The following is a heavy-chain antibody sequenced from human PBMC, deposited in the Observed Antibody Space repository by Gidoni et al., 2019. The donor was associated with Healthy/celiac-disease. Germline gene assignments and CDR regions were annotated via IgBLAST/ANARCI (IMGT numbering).Heavy chain of an antibody. CDR3: ARAESGYSYGIYFDY. CDR1: GYTFTGYY. CDR2: INPNSGGT. D-gene: IGHD5-18*01. Sequence: QVQLVQSGAEVKKPGASVTVSCKASGYTFTGYYMHWVRQAPGQGLEWMGWINPNSGGTNYAQKFQGRVTMTRDTSISTAYMELSRLRSDDTAVYYCARAESGYSYGIYFDYWGQGTLVTVSS. J-gene: IGHJ4*02. V-gene: IGHV1-2*02.